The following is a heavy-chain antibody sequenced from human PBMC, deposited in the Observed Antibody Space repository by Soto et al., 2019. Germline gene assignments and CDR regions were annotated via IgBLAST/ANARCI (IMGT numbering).Heavy chain of an antibody. Sequence: GGSLRLSCAASGFTFSSYGMHWVRQAPGKGLEWVAVISYDGSNKYYADSVKGRFTISRDNSKNTLYLQMNSLRAEDTAVYYCAKGQEDFHYYGMDVWGQGTTVTVSS. CDR1: GFTFSSYG. V-gene: IGHV3-30*18. J-gene: IGHJ6*02. CDR3: AKGQEDFHYYGMDV. D-gene: IGHD3-3*01. CDR2: ISYDGSNK.